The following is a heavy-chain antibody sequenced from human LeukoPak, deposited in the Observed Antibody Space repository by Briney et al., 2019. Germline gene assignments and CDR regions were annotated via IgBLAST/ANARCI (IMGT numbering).Heavy chain of an antibody. D-gene: IGHD3-10*01. CDR1: GFTFSSYG. V-gene: IGHV3-30*18. CDR3: AKEGYYGSGRTSFDI. J-gene: IGHJ3*02. CDR2: ISYDGSNK. Sequence: GRSLRFSCAASGFTFSSYGMHWVRQAPGKGLEWVAVISYDGSNKYYADSVKGRFTISRDNSKNTLYLQMNSLRAEDTAVYYCAKEGYYGSGRTSFDIWGQGTMVTVSS.